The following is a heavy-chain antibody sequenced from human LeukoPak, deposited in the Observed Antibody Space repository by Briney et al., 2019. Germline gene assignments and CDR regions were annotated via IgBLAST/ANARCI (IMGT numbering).Heavy chain of an antibody. Sequence: SETLSLTCTVSGGSVSSDYWSWIRQPPGKGLEWIGYIYYRGSTNYNPSLKSRVTISVDTSKNQFSLKLSSVTAADTAVYYCARLSGYSSGHYYSDYWGQGTLVTVSS. V-gene: IGHV4-59*02. D-gene: IGHD3-22*01. CDR2: IYYRGST. CDR3: ARLSGYSSGHYYSDY. CDR1: GGSVSSDY. J-gene: IGHJ4*02.